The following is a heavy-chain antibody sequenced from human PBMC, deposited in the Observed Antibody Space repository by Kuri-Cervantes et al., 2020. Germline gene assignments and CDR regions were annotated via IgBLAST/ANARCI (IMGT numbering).Heavy chain of an antibody. CDR1: GFTFSGSA. Sequence: GESLKISCAASGFTFSGSAMHWVRQASGKGLEWVGRIRNRANNYATGYVASVKGRFIISRDNSKNTLYLQMNSLRAEDTAVYYCARGGASGVWVDYWGQGTLVTVSS. CDR2: IRNRANNYAT. V-gene: IGHV3-73*01. D-gene: IGHD2-21*01. J-gene: IGHJ4*02. CDR3: ARGGASGVWVDY.